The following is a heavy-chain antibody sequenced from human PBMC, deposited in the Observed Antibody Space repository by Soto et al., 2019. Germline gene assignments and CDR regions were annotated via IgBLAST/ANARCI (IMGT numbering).Heavy chain of an antibody. CDR2: IYPGDSDT. D-gene: IGHD3-3*02. J-gene: IGHJ6*02. Sequence: PGESLKISCKGSGYSFTSYWIGWVRQMPGKGLECMGIIYPGDSDTRYSPSFQGQVTITADESTSTAYMELSSLRSEDTAVYYCAREGLVLAPSTVNSDHYYYAMDVWGQGTTVTVSS. V-gene: IGHV5-51*01. CDR1: GYSFTSYW. CDR3: AREGLVLAPSTVNSDHYYYAMDV.